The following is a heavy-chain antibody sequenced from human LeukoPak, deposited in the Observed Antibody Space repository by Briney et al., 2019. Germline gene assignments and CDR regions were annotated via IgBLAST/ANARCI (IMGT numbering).Heavy chain of an antibody. CDR3: ATDSPETAAFDY. V-gene: IGHV3-48*04. CDR2: IVGSSSTI. Sequence: GGSPRLSCAASGFSFSTYSMNWVRQAPGKGLEWVSYIVGSSSTIYYADSVKGRFTISRDNAKNSLYLQTDSLRAEDTAVYYCATDSPETAAFDYWGQGTQVTVSS. D-gene: IGHD1-1*01. J-gene: IGHJ4*02. CDR1: GFSFSTYS.